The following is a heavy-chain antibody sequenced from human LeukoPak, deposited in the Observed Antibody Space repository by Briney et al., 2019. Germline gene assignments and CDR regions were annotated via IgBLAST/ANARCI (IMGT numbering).Heavy chain of an antibody. Sequence: ASVKVSCKASGYTFTGYYMHWVRQAPGQGLEWMGWINPNSGGTNYAQKFQGRVTVTRDTSISTAYMELSRLRSDDTAVYYCARSPPHYYYMDVWGKGTPVTVSS. J-gene: IGHJ6*03. CDR1: GYTFTGYY. CDR3: ARSPPHYYYMDV. V-gene: IGHV1-2*02. CDR2: INPNSGGT.